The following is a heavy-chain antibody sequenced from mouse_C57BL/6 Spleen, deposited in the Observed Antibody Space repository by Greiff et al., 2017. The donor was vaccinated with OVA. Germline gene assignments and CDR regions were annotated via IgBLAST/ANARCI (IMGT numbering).Heavy chain of an antibody. J-gene: IGHJ2*01. CDR1: GYTFTDYN. CDR2: INPNNGGY. CDR3: ARGVLYGNYDYFDD. V-gene: IGHV1-18*01. D-gene: IGHD2-1*01. Sequence: EVQLQQSGPELVKPGASVKIPCKASGYTFTDYNMDWVKQSHGKSLEWIGDINPNNGGYIYNQKVKGKATLTVDKSSSTAYMELRSLTSEDTAVYYGARGVLYGNYDYFDDWGQGTTLTVSS.